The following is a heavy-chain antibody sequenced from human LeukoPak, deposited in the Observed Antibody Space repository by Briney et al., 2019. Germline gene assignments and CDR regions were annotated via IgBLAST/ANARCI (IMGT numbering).Heavy chain of an antibody. CDR1: GYTFTSYD. J-gene: IGHJ5*02. CDR2: MNPNSGKI. Sequence: ASVKVFCKASGYTFTSYDINWVRQATGQGLEGMAWMNPNSGKIGYAQKFQGRVTMTRNTSISTAYMELSSLRSEATAVYYCARGPSSYGYRGWFDPWGQGTLVTVSS. V-gene: IGHV1-8*01. D-gene: IGHD5-18*01. CDR3: ARGPSSYGYRGWFDP.